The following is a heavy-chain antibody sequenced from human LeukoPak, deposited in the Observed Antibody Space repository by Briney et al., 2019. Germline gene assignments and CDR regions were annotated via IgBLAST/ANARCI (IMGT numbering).Heavy chain of an antibody. J-gene: IGHJ4*02. CDR3: ASTRSWHRYGYGY. CDR2: IYPGDSGS. D-gene: IGHD5-18*01. V-gene: IGHV5-51*01. CDR1: GYSFTNYW. Sequence: GESLKISCKGSGYSFTNYWIGWVRQMPGKGLEWMGIIYPGDSGSRNSPSFQGQVTLSADKSISTAYLQWSSLKASDTAMYYCASTRSWHRYGYGYWGQGTLVTVSS.